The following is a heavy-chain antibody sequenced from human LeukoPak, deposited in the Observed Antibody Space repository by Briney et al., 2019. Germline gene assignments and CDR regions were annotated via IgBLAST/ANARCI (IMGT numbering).Heavy chain of an antibody. CDR2: ISSSSSYI. J-gene: IGHJ4*02. D-gene: IGHD2-2*01. CDR3: ARDRIVVVPAAHYFDY. V-gene: IGHV3-21*01. CDR1: GFTFSSYS. Sequence: NSGGSLRLSCAASGFTFSSYSMNWVRQAPGKGLEWVSSISSSSSYIYYADSVKGRFTISRDNAMNSLYLQMNSLRAEDTAVYYCARDRIVVVPAAHYFDYWGQGTLVTVSS.